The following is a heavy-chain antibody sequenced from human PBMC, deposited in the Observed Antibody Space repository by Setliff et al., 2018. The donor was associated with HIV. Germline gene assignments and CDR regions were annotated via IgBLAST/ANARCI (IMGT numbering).Heavy chain of an antibody. CDR1: GGSVSSPSYY. V-gene: IGHV4-39*07. CDR2: VYNSGIT. Sequence: SETLSLTCAVSGGSVSSPSYYWGWIRQPPGKGLEWIGSVYNSGITFKNPSLKSRVSISVDRSGNQFSLRLTSVTAADTAVYYCATCRHRPPNWFDPWGQGTVVTVSS. CDR3: ATCRHRPPNWFDP. J-gene: IGHJ5*02.